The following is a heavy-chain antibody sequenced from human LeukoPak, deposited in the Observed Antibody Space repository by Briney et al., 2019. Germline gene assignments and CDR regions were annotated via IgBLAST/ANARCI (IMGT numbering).Heavy chain of an antibody. J-gene: IGHJ5*02. CDR3: ARERGNIWFAP. Sequence: SETLSLTCTVSGGSISNYFWNWIRQAPGKGLEWIGNIYYIGTTTYNPSLKSRVIISVDTSNNQFSLRLSSVTAADTAVYYCARERGNIWFAPWAQGLLVPV. CDR2: IYYIGTT. D-gene: IGHD2/OR15-2a*01. CDR1: GGSISNYF. V-gene: IGHV4-59*01.